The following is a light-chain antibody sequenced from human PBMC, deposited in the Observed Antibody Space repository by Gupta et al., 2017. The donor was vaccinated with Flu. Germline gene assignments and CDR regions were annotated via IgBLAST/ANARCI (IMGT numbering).Light chain of an antibody. CDR2: EIT. CDR3: CSYTSSNTYV. V-gene: IGLV2-14*01. J-gene: IGLJ1*01. Sequence: QSALTQPASVSGSPGQSLTISCTGTSSDVGAYNYVSWHQQHPGKAAKLIIYEITNRPPGGSDSFSGSKEGDTASLTSSGRQEEDEADYYCCSYTSSNTYVFGTGTRVTVL. CDR1: SSDVGAYNY.